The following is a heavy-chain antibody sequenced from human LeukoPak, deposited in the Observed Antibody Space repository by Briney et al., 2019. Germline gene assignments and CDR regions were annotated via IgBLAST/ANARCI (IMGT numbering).Heavy chain of an antibody. V-gene: IGHV1-69*13. Sequence: GASVKVSCKASGGTFSSYAISWVRLAPGQGLEWMGGIIPIFGTANYAQKFQGRVTITADESTSTAYMELSSLRSEDTAVYYCARDSVHRGAAAGNPYYYYYMDVWGKGTTVTISS. CDR3: ARDSVHRGAAAGNPYYYYYMDV. CDR1: GGTFSSYA. CDR2: IIPIFGTA. J-gene: IGHJ6*03. D-gene: IGHD6-13*01.